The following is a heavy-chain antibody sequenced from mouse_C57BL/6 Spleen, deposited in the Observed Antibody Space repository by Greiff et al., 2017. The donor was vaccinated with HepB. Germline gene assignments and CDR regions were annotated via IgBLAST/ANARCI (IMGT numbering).Heavy chain of an antibody. CDR2: IRSKSNNYAT. V-gene: IGHV10-1*01. J-gene: IGHJ2*01. CDR1: GFSFNTYA. CDR3: VRLWGDYFDY. Sequence: EVQLVESGGGLVQPKGSLKLSCAASGFSFNTYAMNWVRQAPGKGLEWVARIRSKSNNYATYYADSVKDRFTISRDDSESMLYLQMNNLKTEDTAMYYCVRLWGDYFDYWGQGTTLTVSS.